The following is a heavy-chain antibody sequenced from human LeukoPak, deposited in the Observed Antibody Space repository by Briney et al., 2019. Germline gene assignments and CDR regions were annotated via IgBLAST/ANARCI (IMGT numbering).Heavy chain of an antibody. CDR1: GFTFSNYA. CDR3: AKRNTMVRGGPCFDY. D-gene: IGHD3-10*01. J-gene: IGHJ4*02. CDR2: IFGLDKNTT. V-gene: IGHV3-23*01. Sequence: GGSLRLSCAASGFTFSNYAMNWVRQAPGKGLEWVSIIFGLDKNTTYYADSVEGRFTVSRDNSKSTLYLQMTSLRPEDTAIYYCAKRNTMVRGGPCFDYWGQGVLVTVSS.